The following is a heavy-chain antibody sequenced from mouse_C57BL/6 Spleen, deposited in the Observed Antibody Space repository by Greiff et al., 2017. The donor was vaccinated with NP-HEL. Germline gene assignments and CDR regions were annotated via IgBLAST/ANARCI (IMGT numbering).Heavy chain of an antibody. CDR1: GYTFTSYT. Sequence: QVQLKESGAELARPGASVKMSCKASGYTFTSYTMHWVKQRPGQGLEWIGYINPSSGSTKYNQKFKDKATLTADKSSSTAYMQLSSLTSEDSAVYYCASTLRLTVYAMDYWGQGTSVTVSS. CDR2: INPSSGST. CDR3: ASTLRLTVYAMDY. D-gene: IGHD4-1*01. V-gene: IGHV1-4*01. J-gene: IGHJ4*01.